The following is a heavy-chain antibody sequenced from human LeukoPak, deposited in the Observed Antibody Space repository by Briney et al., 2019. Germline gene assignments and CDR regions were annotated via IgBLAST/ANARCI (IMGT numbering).Heavy chain of an antibody. CDR3: AKARGAVAGYFDY. CDR1: GFTFSSYA. V-gene: IGHV3-30*18. D-gene: IGHD6-19*01. Sequence: GGSLRLSCAASGFTFSSYAMSWVCQAPGKGLEWVAVISYDGSNKYYADSVKGRFTISRDNSKNTLYLQMNSLRAEDTAVYYCAKARGAVAGYFDYWGQGTKVTVSS. CDR2: ISYDGSNK. J-gene: IGHJ4*02.